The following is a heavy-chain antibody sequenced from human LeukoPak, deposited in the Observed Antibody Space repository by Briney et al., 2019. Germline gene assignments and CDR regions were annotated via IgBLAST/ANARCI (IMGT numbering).Heavy chain of an antibody. CDR1: GGSFSGYY. J-gene: IGHJ4*02. CDR2: INHSGST. CDR3: ARALTYYDFWSGYYTSNFDY. Sequence: KSSETLSLTCAVYGGSFSGYYWSWIRQPPGKGLEWIGEINHSGSTNYNPSLKSRVTISVDTSKNQFSLKLSSVTAADTAVYYCARALTYYDFWSGYYTSNFDYWGQGTLVTVSS. D-gene: IGHD3-3*01. V-gene: IGHV4-34*01.